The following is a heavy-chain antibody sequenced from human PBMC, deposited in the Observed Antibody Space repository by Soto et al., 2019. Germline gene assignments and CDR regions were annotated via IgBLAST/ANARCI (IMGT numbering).Heavy chain of an antibody. D-gene: IGHD3-9*01. CDR3: ARQLSATLFEDYYYYYGMDV. Sequence: EVQLVESGGGLVKPGGSLRLSCAASGFTFSSYRMNWVRQAPGKGLEWVSSISSSSSYIYYADSVKGRFTISRDNAKNSLYLQMNSLRAEDTAVYYCARQLSATLFEDYYYYYGMDVWGQGTTVTVSS. V-gene: IGHV3-21*01. CDR1: GFTFSSYR. CDR2: ISSSSSYI. J-gene: IGHJ6*02.